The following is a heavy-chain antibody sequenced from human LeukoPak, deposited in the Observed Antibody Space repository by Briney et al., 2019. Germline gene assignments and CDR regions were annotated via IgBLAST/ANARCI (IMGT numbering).Heavy chain of an antibody. CDR1: GFTVSSNY. V-gene: IGHV3-53*01. CDR3: ARVDHFDYCIDY. Sequence: GGSLRLSCAASGFTVSSNYMSWVRQAPGKGLEWVSVIYSGGSTYYADSVKGRFTISRDNSKDTLYLQMNSLRAEDTAVYYCARVDHFDYCIDYWGQGTLVTVSS. CDR2: IYSGGST. D-gene: IGHD3-9*01. J-gene: IGHJ4*02.